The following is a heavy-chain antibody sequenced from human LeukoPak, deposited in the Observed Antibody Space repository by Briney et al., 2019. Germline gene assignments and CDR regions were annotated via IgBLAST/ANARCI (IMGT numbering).Heavy chain of an antibody. CDR3: ARPSPTIDAFDI. J-gene: IGHJ3*02. Sequence: GGSLRLSCAASGFTFSSYSMNWVRQAPGKGLEWVSSISSSSSYIYYADSVKGRFTISRDNAKNSLYLQMNSLRAEDTAVYYCARPSPTIDAFDIWGQGTMVTVSS. D-gene: IGHD3-10*01. CDR1: GFTFSSYS. CDR2: ISSSSSYI. V-gene: IGHV3-21*01.